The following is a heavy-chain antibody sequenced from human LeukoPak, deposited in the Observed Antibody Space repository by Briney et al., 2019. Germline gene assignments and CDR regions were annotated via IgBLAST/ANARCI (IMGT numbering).Heavy chain of an antibody. V-gene: IGHV4-31*03. Sequence: SETLSLTCTVSGGSISSGGYYRSWIRQHPGKGLEWIGYIYYSGSTYYNPSLKSRDTISVDTSKNQFSLKLSSVTAADTAVYYCARALTSKPYSGFDYWGQGTLVTVSS. CDR2: IYYSGST. D-gene: IGHD2-21*01. J-gene: IGHJ4*02. CDR1: GGSISSGGYY. CDR3: ARALTSKPYSGFDY.